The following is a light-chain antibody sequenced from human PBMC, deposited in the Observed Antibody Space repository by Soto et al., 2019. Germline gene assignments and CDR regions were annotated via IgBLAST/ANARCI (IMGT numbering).Light chain of an antibody. Sequence: QSALTQPASVSGSPGQSIAISCTGTSSDIGSYNYVSWYQQHPGKAPKLMIHEVSNRPSGVSDRFSGSKSGNTASLTISGLQADDEADYYCSSHTTYSTRVFGTGNKVTVL. CDR3: SSHTTYSTRV. CDR1: SSDIGSYNY. V-gene: IGLV2-14*01. CDR2: EVS. J-gene: IGLJ1*01.